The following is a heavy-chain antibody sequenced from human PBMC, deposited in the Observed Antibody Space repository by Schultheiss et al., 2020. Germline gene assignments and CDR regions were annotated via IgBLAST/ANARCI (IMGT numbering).Heavy chain of an antibody. V-gene: IGHV3-49*03. CDR2: IRSKAYGGTT. CDR1: GFTFGDYA. J-gene: IGHJ6*03. D-gene: IGHD6-19*01. Sequence: GGSLRLSCTASGFTFGDYAMSWFRQAPGKGLEWVGFIRSKAYGGTTEYAASVKGRFTISRDDSKSIAYLQMNSLKTEDTAVYYCARDPQSGWYVSYYYYYMDVWGKGTTVTVSS. CDR3: ARDPQSGWYVSYYYYYMDV.